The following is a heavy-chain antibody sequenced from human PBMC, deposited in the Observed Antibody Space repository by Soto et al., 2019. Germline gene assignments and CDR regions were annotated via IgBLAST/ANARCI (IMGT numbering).Heavy chain of an antibody. J-gene: IGHJ6*02. Sequence: GGSLRLSCAASGFPFSNYAMNWVRQAPGKGLEWVSTISGSGGATYYADSVKGRFTISRDNPKNTLYVQMNSLRVEDTAVYYCARKYSSSAGFYYYSMDVWGQGTTVTVSS. V-gene: IGHV3-23*01. CDR3: ARKYSSSAGFYYYSMDV. CDR2: ISGSGGAT. CDR1: GFPFSNYA. D-gene: IGHD6-6*01.